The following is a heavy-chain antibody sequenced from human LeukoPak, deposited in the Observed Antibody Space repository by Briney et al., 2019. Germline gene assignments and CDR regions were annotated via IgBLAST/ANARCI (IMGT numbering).Heavy chain of an antibody. CDR1: GGSISSYY. J-gene: IGHJ4*02. V-gene: IGHV4-59*01. CDR2: IYYGGST. D-gene: IGHD1-26*01. CDR3: ARAGGNKAPNFDY. Sequence: PSETLSLTCTVSGGSISSYYWSWIRQPPGKGLEWIGYIYYGGSTNYNPSLKSRVTISVDTSKNQFSLKLSSVTAADTAVYYCARAGGNKAPNFDYWGQGTLVTVSS.